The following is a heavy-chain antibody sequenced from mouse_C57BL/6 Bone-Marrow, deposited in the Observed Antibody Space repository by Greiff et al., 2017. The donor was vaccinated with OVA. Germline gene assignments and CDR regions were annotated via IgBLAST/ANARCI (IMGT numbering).Heavy chain of an antibody. Sequence: LVESGAELVRPGTSVKMSCKASGYTFTNYWIGWAKQRPGHGLEWIGDIYPGGGYTNYNEKFKGKATLTADKSSSTAYMQFSSLTSEDSAIYYCARDGSSYWYFDVWGTGTTVTVSS. CDR1: GYTFTNYW. CDR3: ARDGSSYWYFDV. D-gene: IGHD1-1*01. J-gene: IGHJ1*03. V-gene: IGHV1-63*01. CDR2: IYPGGGYT.